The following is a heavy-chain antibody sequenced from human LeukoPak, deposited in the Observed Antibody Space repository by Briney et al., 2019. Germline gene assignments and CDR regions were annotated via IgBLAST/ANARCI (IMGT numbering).Heavy chain of an antibody. CDR3: ARDACSGGSCYDYFDY. CDR1: GGSFSGYY. J-gene: IGHJ4*02. V-gene: IGHV4-4*07. Sequence: SETLSLTCAVYGGSFSGYYWSWIRQPAGKGLEWIGRIYTSGSTNYNPSLKSRVTMSVDTSKNQFSLKLSSVTAADTAVYYCARDACSGGSCYDYFDYWGQGTLVTVSS. D-gene: IGHD2-15*01. CDR2: IYTSGST.